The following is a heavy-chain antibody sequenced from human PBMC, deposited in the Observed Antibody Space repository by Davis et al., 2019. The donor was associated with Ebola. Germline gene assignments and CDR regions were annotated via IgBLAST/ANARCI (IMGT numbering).Heavy chain of an antibody. CDR1: GYTFTSYD. V-gene: IGHV1-2*04. J-gene: IGHJ3*02. CDR2: INPNSGGT. CDR3: ARDNEDAFDI. Sequence: ASTKVSCKASGYTFTSYDINWVRQATGQGLEWMGWINPNSGGTNYAQKFQGWVTMTRDTSISTDYMELSRLRSDDTAVYYCARDNEDAFDIWGQGTMVTVSS. D-gene: IGHD2-8*01.